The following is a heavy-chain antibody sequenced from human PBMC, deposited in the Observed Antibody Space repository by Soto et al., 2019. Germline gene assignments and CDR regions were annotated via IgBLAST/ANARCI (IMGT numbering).Heavy chain of an antibody. D-gene: IGHD3-22*01. CDR2: IRSKAYGGTT. CDR3: TRDSYYYDSSGYYPDAFDI. J-gene: IGHJ3*02. Sequence: GGSLRLSCTASGFTFVDYAMSWVRQAPGKGLEWVGFIRSKAYGGTTEYAASVKGRFTISRDDSKSIAYLQMNSLKTEDTAVYYCTRDSYYYDSSGYYPDAFDIWGQGTMVTVSS. V-gene: IGHV3-49*04. CDR1: GFTFVDYA.